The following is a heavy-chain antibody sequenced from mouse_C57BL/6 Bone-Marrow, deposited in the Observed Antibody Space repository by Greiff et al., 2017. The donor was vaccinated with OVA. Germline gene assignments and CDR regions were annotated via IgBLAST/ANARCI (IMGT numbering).Heavy chain of an antibody. CDR2: IYWDDDK. CDR1: GFSLSTSGMG. CDR3: ASYYGSFYYAMDY. D-gene: IGHD1-1*01. J-gene: IGHJ4*01. Sequence: QVQLKESGPGILQSSQTLSLTCSFSGFSLSTSGMGVSWIRQPSGKGLEWLAHIYWDDDKRYNPSLKSRLTISKDTSRNPVFLKITSVDTADTATYYCASYYGSFYYAMDYWGQGTSVTVSS. V-gene: IGHV8-12*01.